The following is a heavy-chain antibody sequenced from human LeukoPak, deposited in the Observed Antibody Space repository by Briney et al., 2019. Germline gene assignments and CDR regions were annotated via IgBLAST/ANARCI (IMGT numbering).Heavy chain of an antibody. V-gene: IGHV1-69*04. Sequence: SVKVSCKASGGTFSSYAISWVRQAPGQGLEWMGRIIPILGIANYAQKFQGRVTITADKSTSTAYMELSSLRSEDTAVYYCARARKGDYDYYYYGMDVWGQGTTVTVSS. CDR3: ARARKGDYDYYYYGMDV. J-gene: IGHJ6*02. CDR1: GGTFSSYA. CDR2: IIPILGIA. D-gene: IGHD4-17*01.